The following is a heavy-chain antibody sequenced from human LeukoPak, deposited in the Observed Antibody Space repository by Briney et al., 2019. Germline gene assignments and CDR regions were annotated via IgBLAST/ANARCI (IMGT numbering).Heavy chain of an antibody. Sequence: NPSETLSLTCTVSGGSFSSSNYYWGWIRQSPEKGLEWIGSLYYGGNTYYNPSLKSRVTISVDTSNNQFSLRLTSVTAADTAVYYCATIQLWFAGTPNWGQGTLVIVSS. D-gene: IGHD5-18*01. CDR3: ATIQLWFAGTPN. CDR2: LYYGGNT. J-gene: IGHJ4*02. CDR1: GGSFSSSNYY. V-gene: IGHV4-39*01.